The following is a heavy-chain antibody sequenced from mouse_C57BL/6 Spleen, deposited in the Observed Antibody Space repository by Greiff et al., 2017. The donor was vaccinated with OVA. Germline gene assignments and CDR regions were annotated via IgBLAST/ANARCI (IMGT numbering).Heavy chain of an antibody. Sequence: VQLQQSGAELVRPGTSVKVSCKASGYAFTNYLIEWVKQRPGQGLEWIGVINPGSGGTNYNEKFKGKATLTADKSSSTAYMQLSSLTSEDSAVYFCARSYGYDGFDYWGQGTTLTVSS. D-gene: IGHD2-2*01. CDR1: GYAFTNYL. CDR2: INPGSGGT. V-gene: IGHV1-54*01. J-gene: IGHJ2*01. CDR3: ARSYGYDGFDY.